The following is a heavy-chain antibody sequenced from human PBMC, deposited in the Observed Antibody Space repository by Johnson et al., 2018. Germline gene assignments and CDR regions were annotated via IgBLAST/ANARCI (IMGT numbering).Heavy chain of an antibody. D-gene: IGHD3-22*01. V-gene: IGHV4-59*01. J-gene: IGHJ3*01. CDR3: ARDRWYCYYASSGYQLRAAFDL. CDR1: GGSISTYY. CDR2: IYYSGST. Sequence: QVQLVESGPGLVKPSETLSLTCTVSGGSISTYYWSWIRQSPGKGLEWIGYIYYSGSTNYNPSLKSRVTISVDTSKNQFSLKLSSVTAADTAVYYCARDRWYCYYASSGYQLRAAFDLWGQGTMVTVSS.